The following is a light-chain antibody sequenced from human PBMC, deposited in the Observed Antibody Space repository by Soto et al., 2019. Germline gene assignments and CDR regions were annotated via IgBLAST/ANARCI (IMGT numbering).Light chain of an antibody. CDR3: SSYTSSSTLV. Sequence: QSVLTQPASVSGSPGQSIPISCTGTSSDVGGYNYVSWYQQHPGKAPKFMIYEVSNRSSGISNRFSGAKSGNTASLTISGLQAEDEADYYCSSYTSSSTLVFGTGTKLTVL. CDR2: EVS. J-gene: IGLJ1*01. CDR1: SSDVGGYNY. V-gene: IGLV2-14*01.